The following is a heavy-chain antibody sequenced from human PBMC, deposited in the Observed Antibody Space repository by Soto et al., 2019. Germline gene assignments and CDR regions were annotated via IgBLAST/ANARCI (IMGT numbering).Heavy chain of an antibody. CDR3: AKGGRQWLVTSDFNY. D-gene: IGHD6-19*01. CDR2: VSHDGRNT. V-gene: IGHV3-30*18. Sequence: VQLVESGGGVVQPGRSLRLSCAASGFTFSDYAMHWVRQAPGTGLAWVAVVSHDGRNTHYADSVKGRFTISRDSSKNTVSLEMTTLRAEDTAVYYCAKGGRQWLVTSDFNYWGQGALVTVSS. J-gene: IGHJ4*02. CDR1: GFTFSDYA.